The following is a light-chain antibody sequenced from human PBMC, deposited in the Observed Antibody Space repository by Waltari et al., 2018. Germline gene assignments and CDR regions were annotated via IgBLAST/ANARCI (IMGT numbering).Light chain of an antibody. J-gene: IGKJ1*01. CDR2: WAS. Sequence: DIVMTQSPDSLAVSLGERATFNCNPSQTVLYRSNNKNYLSWYQHKPGQPPKLLIYWASTRQSGVPNRFSGSGSGTDFTLTISSLQTEDVAVYYCQKYYSTPWTFGQGTKVEIK. V-gene: IGKV4-1*01. CDR1: QTVLYRSNNKNY. CDR3: QKYYSTPWT.